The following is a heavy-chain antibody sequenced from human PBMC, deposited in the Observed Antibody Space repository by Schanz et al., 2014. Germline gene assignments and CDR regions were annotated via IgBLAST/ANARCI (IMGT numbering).Heavy chain of an antibody. J-gene: IGHJ4*02. CDR2: IKQDGSAK. Sequence: DEQLVESGGGLVQPGGSLRLCCVASGFTFSRYWMTWVRQAPGKGLEWVANIKQDGSAKNYVDSVKGRFTISRDNPKNSLCLQMNSLRAEDTALYYCARVLGGDEGLDQWGQGTLVTVSS. CDR3: ARVLGGDEGLDQ. CDR1: GFTFSRYW. V-gene: IGHV3-7*01. D-gene: IGHD4-17*01.